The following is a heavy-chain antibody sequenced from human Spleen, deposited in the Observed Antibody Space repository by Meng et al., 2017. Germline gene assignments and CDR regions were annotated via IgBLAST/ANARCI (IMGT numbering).Heavy chain of an antibody. CDR1: GGSISSNY. V-gene: IGHV4-59*08. CDR3: ARAGDYYDSSGFGDAYYGMDV. D-gene: IGHD3-22*01. Sequence: SETLSLTCSVSGGSISSNYWSWIRQPPGKGLEWIGYIYYSGSTNYNPSLKSRATISVDTTKNQFSLKLFSVTAADTAMYYCARAGDYYDSSGFGDAYYGMDVWGQGTTVTVSS. J-gene: IGHJ6*02. CDR2: IYYSGST.